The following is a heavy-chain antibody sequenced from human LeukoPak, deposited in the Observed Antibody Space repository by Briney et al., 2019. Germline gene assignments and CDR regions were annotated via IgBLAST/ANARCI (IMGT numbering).Heavy chain of an antibody. J-gene: IGHJ6*02. CDR3: ARDRRYCSSTSCPDHGMDV. V-gene: IGHV4-31*03. CDR2: IYYSGST. CDR1: GGSISSGGYC. D-gene: IGHD2-2*01. Sequence: SQTLSLTCTVSGGSISSGGYCWSWLRQHPGTGLEWIGYIYYSGSTYYNPSLKSRVTISVDTSKNQFSLKLSSVTGADTAVYYCARDRRYCSSTSCPDHGMDVWGQGTTVTVSS.